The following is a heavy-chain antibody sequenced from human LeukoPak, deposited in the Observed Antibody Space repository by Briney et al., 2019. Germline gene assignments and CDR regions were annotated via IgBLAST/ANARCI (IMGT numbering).Heavy chain of an antibody. CDR2: FDPEDGET. J-gene: IGHJ4*02. V-gene: IGHV1-24*01. CDR1: GYTLTELS. Sequence: ASVKVSCKVSGYTLTELSMHWVRQAPGKGLEWMGGFDPEDGETIYAQKFQGRVTMTEDTSTDTAYMELSSLRSEDTAVYYCATNTMVRGVIRYYFDYWGQGNLVTVSS. D-gene: IGHD3-10*01. CDR3: ATNTMVRGVIRYYFDY.